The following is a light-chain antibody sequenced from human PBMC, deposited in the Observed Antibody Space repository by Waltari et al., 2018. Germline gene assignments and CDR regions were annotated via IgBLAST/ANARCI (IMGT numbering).Light chain of an antibody. J-gene: IGKJ4*01. CDR2: GAS. Sequence: EIVLMQSPGTLSLSPGERATLSCRASQSVSSNNLAWYQQKPGQAPRLLLYGASSRTTGIPDRFSGSGSGTDFTLTISRLEPEDFAVYYCQQFASPLSFGGGTKVEIK. CDR3: QQFASPLS. CDR1: QSVSSNN. V-gene: IGKV3-20*01.